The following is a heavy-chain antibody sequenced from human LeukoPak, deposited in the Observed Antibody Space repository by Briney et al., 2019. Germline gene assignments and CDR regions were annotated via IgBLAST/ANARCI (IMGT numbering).Heavy chain of an antibody. CDR1: GFTFSSYA. D-gene: IGHD2-15*01. J-gene: IGHJ6*02. Sequence: GGSLRLSCAASGFTFSSYAMSWVRQAPGKGLEWVSAISGSGGSTYYADSVKGRFTISRNNSKNTLYLQMNSLRAEDTAVYYCAKDRKVMVVAARGSLDVWGQGTTVTVSS. V-gene: IGHV3-23*01. CDR3: AKDRKVMVVAARGSLDV. CDR2: ISGSGGST.